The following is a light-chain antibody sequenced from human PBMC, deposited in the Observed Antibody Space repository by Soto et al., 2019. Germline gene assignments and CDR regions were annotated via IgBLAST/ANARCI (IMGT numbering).Light chain of an antibody. CDR3: RSYTNIATWV. CDR2: EVS. CDR1: SSDVGGYNY. Sequence: QSALTQPASVSGSPGQSITISCTGTSSDVGGYNYVSWYQQHPGKAPKLMIYEVSNRPSGVSNRFSGSKSGNTASLTISGLQAEDEAAYYCRSYTNIATWVFGGGTKVTVL. V-gene: IGLV2-14*01. J-gene: IGLJ3*02.